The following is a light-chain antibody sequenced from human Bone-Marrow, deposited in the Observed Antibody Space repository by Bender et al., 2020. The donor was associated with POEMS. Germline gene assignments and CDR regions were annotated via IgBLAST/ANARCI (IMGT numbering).Light chain of an antibody. CDR3: AAWDDSLSVWV. J-gene: IGLJ3*02. CDR2: RND. Sequence: QSVLTQPPSVSGTPGQRVTISCSGSGSNIGISYVYWYQQLPGTAPKLLIYRNDQRPSGVPDRFSGSKSGTSASLAISGLRSEDEGDYYCAAWDDSLSVWVFGGGTKLTVL. V-gene: IGLV1-47*01. CDR1: GSNIGISY.